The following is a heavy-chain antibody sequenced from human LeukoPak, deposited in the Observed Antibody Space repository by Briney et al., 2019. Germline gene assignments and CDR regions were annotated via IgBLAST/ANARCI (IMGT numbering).Heavy chain of an antibody. CDR1: GGSISSSSYY. CDR2: IYYSGST. J-gene: IGHJ4*02. V-gene: IGHV4-39*07. Sequence: SETLSLTCTVSGGSISSSSYYWGWIRQPPGKGLEWIGSIYYSGSTYYNPSLKSRVTISVDTSKNQFSLKLSSVTAADTAVYYCARDRVAAAGRQTEGFDYWAREPWSPSPQ. CDR3: ARDRVAAAGRQTEGFDY. D-gene: IGHD6-13*01.